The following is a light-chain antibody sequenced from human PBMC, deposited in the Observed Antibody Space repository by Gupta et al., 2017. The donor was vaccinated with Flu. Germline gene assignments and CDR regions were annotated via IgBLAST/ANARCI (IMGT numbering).Light chain of an antibody. Sequence: QTVVTQEPSFSVSPGGTVPLTCGLSSGSVSTSYYPSWYQQTPGQAPRTLIYSTTTRSSGVPARFSGSILGNKAALTITGAQADDESDYYCMLYMGFGIWMFGGGTKLTVL. CDR3: MLYMGFGIWM. CDR1: SGSVSTSYY. CDR2: STT. V-gene: IGLV8-61*01. J-gene: IGLJ3*02.